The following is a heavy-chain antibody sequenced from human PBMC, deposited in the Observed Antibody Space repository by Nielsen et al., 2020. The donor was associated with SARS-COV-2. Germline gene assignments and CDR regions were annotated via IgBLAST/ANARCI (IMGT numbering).Heavy chain of an antibody. CDR1: GFTFSSYA. CDR3: TTDRNYDYVWGSYRYSDY. J-gene: IGHJ4*02. Sequence: GESLKISCAASGFTFSSYAMSWVRQAPGKGLEWVGRIKSKTDGGTTDYAAPVKGRFTISRDDSKNTLYLQMNSLKTEDTAVYYCTTDRNYDYVWGSYRYSDYWGQGTLVTVSS. D-gene: IGHD3-16*02. CDR2: IKSKTDGGTT. V-gene: IGHV3-15*01.